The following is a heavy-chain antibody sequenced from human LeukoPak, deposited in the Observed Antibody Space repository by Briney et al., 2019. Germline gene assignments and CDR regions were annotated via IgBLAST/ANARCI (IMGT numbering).Heavy chain of an antibody. CDR3: AKGSLSMVGKYYYDSSGYYYGDYFDY. CDR2: ISSGSRRI. V-gene: IGHV3-21*04. J-gene: IGHJ4*02. CDR1: GFDFSKYT. D-gene: IGHD3-22*01. Sequence: GGSLRLSCAASGFDFSKYTMSWVRQAPGKGLEWVSSISSGSRRIHYADSMRGRFTISRDNAKSSVYLQMNSLRAEDMALYYCAKGSLSMVGKYYYDSSGYYYGDYFDYWGQGTLVTVSS.